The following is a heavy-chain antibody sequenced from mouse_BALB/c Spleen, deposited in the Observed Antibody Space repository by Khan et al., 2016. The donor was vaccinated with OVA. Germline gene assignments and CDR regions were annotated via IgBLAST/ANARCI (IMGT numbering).Heavy chain of an antibody. CDR3: ASELGRYYAMDY. V-gene: IGHV3-2*02. J-gene: IGHJ4*01. D-gene: IGHD4-1*01. CDR2: ISYSGST. Sequence: EVQLQESGPGLVKPSQSLSLTCTVTGYSITSDYAWNWIRQFPGNKLEWMGCISYSGSTNYSPSLKSRTSITRDTSKNQFFLQLNSVTAEDTATYYCASELGRYYAMDYWGQGTSVTVSS. CDR1: GYSITSDYA.